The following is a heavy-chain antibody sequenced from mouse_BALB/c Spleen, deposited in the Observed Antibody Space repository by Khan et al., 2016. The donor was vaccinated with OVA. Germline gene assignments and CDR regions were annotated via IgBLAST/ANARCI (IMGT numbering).Heavy chain of an antibody. J-gene: IGHJ2*01. CDR2: IYPGNGYT. V-gene: IGHV1S134*01. CDR1: GSTFTSYG. CDR3: TTAYYRYYFDY. D-gene: IGHD2-12*01. Sequence: EVQLQESGAELGRPRSSVKLSCKTSGSTFTSYGIKWVKQRPGQGLEWIGYIYPGNGYTEYNEKFQGKAILTSDTSSNTAYMQLRSLTSEDSAIYFCTTAYYRYYFDYWGQGTTLTVSS.